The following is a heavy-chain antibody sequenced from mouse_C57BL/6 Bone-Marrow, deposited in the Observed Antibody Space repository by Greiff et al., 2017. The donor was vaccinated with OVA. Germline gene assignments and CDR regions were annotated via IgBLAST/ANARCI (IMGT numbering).Heavy chain of an antibody. V-gene: IGHV1-54*01. D-gene: IGHD2-4*01. CDR3: ATIYYDYDDLAY. CDR1: GYAFTNYL. J-gene: IGHJ3*01. CDR2: LNPGSGGT. Sequence: QVQLQQSGAELVRPGTSVKVSCKASGYAFTNYLIEWVKQRPGQGLEWIGVLNPGSGGTNYNEKFKGKATLTADKSSSTAYMQLSSLTSEDSAVYFCATIYYDYDDLAYWGQGTLVTVSA.